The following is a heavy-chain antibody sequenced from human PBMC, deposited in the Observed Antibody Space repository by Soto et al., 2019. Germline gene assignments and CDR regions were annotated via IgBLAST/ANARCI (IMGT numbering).Heavy chain of an antibody. CDR3: AKDQGIAASHGID. CDR1: GFTFYNYG. CDR2: ISSHGRHT. J-gene: IGHJ3*01. V-gene: IGHV3-30*18. D-gene: IGHD6-13*01. Sequence: QAQLVESGGGVVQPGTSLRLSCAASGFTFYNYGMHWVRQAPGTGLEWVAAISSHGRHTYYADSVKGRLTISRDNSKNTLYLQMHSLRAEDTAVYYCAKDQGIAASHGIDWGQGTMVTVSS.